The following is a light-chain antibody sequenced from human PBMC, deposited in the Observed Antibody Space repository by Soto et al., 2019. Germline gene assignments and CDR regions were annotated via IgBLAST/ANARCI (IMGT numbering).Light chain of an antibody. CDR2: KAS. CDR1: QNIYTW. J-gene: IGKJ1*01. V-gene: IGKV1-5*03. CDR3: QQYERYST. Sequence: DCQVTQSPSTLSASVGDRVTITCRASQNIYTWLAWYQQKPGIAPKLLIHKASTLESGVPSRFSGSGYGTEFTLTISGLQPEDSATYYCQQYERYSTFGQGTKVDIK.